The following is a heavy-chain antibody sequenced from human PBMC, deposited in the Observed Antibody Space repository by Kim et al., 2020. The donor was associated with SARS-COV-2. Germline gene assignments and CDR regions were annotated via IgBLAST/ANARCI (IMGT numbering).Heavy chain of an antibody. V-gene: IGHV3-23*01. D-gene: IGHD6-13*01. Sequence: TYYIDSVKGLFTISRDNSKNTLYLQMNSLRAEDTAVYYCEKENSSWFDYWCQGTLVTVSS. CDR2: T. J-gene: IGHJ4*02. CDR3: EKENSSWFDY.